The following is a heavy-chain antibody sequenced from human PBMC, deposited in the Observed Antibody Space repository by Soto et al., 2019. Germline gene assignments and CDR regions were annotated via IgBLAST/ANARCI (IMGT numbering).Heavy chain of an antibody. V-gene: IGHV4-59*08. CDR1: GGSISSYY. Sequence: SETLSLTCTVSGGSISSYYWSWIRQPSGKGLEWIGYIYYSGSTNYNPSLKSRVTISVDTSKNQFSLKLSSVTAADTAVYYCARRGSYFFDAFDIWGQGTMVTVSS. D-gene: IGHD3-10*01. CDR2: IYYSGST. CDR3: ARRGSYFFDAFDI. J-gene: IGHJ3*02.